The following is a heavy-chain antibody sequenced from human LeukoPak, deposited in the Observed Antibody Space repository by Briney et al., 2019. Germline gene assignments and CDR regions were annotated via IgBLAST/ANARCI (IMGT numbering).Heavy chain of an antibody. Sequence: GESLKISCKGSGYSFTKYWIGWVRQMPGKGLEWMGIIYPGDSDTRYSPSFQGQVTISADKSISTAYLQWSSLKASDTAMYYCARLQNSSSSDYNYYGMDVWGQGTTVTVSS. CDR2: IYPGDSDT. V-gene: IGHV5-51*01. J-gene: IGHJ6*02. CDR1: GYSFTKYW. CDR3: ARLQNSSSSDYNYYGMDV. D-gene: IGHD6-6*01.